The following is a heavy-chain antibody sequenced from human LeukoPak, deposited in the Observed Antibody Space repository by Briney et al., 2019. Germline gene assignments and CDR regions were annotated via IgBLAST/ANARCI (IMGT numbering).Heavy chain of an antibody. V-gene: IGHV4-39*07. CDR1: GGCISGSSYY. CDR3: VRGLLWPIFDH. Sequence: SESLSLTWTVSGGCISGSSYYWDCIRQPPGQGLGWIGSIYYSGTAYYNPSLKSRVTISVDTSKNQFSLKLISVTAADTAVYYCVRGLLWPIFDHWGQGTLVTVSS. CDR2: IYYSGTA. D-gene: IGHD3-10*01. J-gene: IGHJ5*02.